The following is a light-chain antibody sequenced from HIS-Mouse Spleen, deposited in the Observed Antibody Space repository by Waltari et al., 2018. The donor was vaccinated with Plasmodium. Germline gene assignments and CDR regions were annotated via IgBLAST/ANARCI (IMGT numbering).Light chain of an antibody. V-gene: IGLV3-1*01. CDR1: KLGVKY. CDR3: QAWDSSTDYV. J-gene: IGLJ1*01. Sequence: SYELTQPPSVSVSPEQTASITCSGGKLGVKYACWYQQKPGQSPVLVIYQESKRPSGIPERFSGSNSGNTATLTISGTQAMDEADYYCQAWDSSTDYVFGTGTKVTVL. CDR2: QES.